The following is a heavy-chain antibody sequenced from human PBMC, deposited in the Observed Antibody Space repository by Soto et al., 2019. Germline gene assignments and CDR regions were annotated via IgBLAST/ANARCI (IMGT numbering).Heavy chain of an antibody. J-gene: IGHJ5*01. Sequence: EVQLLESGGGLVQPGGSLRLSCAASGFTFSSYAMSWVRQAPGKGLEWVSAISGSGGSTYYADSVKGRFTISRDNSKNTLYLQMNSLRAEDTAVYYCAKGSSSWYPTETWFDSWGQGTLVTVSS. V-gene: IGHV3-23*01. D-gene: IGHD6-13*01. CDR3: AKGSSSWYPTETWFDS. CDR1: GFTFSSYA. CDR2: ISGSGGST.